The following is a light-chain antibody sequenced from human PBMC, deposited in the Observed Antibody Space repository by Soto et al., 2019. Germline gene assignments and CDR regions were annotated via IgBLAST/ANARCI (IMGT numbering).Light chain of an antibody. CDR2: GAS. J-gene: IGKJ3*01. CDR3: QQYNNWPPFT. CDR1: QSVSSN. V-gene: IGKV3-15*01. Sequence: EIVMTQSPGTLSVSPGERATPSCRASQSVSSNLAWYQQKPGQAPRLLIYGASTRATGIPARFSGSGSGTEFTLTISSLQSEDFAVYYCQQYNNWPPFTFGPGTKVDIK.